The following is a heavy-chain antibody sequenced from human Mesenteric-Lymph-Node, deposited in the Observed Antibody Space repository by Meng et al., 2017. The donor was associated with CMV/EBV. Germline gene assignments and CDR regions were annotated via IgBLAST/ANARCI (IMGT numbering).Heavy chain of an antibody. CDR1: GGTVRRNY. CDR3: ARAISGYDGVDY. CDR2: IYSGGST. D-gene: IGHD5-12*01. Sequence: GVASGGTVRRNYKSWVRQAPGKGPELISMIYSGGSTYYADSVKGRFTFSRDNSKNTLYLQMNSLRAEDTAVYYCARAISGYDGVDYWGQGTLVTVSS. V-gene: IGHV3-66*01. J-gene: IGHJ4*02.